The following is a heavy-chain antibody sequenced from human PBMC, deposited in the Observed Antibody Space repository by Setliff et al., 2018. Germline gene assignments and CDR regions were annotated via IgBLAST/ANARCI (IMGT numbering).Heavy chain of an antibody. J-gene: IGHJ4*02. D-gene: IGHD1-26*01. CDR2: IYPGNSDT. Sequence: GESLKISCKGSGSTFTSYLIGWVRQMPGKGLEWMGIIYPGNSDTRYSPSFQGQVTISADKSIGTAYLQWSSLKASDTAMYYCAIPSSGNFYFDYWGQGTLVTVSS. V-gene: IGHV5-51*01. CDR3: AIPSSGNFYFDY. CDR1: GSTFTSYL.